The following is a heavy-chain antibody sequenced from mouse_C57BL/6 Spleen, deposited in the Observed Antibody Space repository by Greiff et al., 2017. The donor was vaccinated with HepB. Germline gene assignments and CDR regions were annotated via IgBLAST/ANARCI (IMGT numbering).Heavy chain of an antibody. CDR2: INPSNGGT. CDR1: GYTFTSYW. V-gene: IGHV1-53*01. D-gene: IGHD3-2*02. Sequence: QVHVKQPGTELVKPGASVKLSCKASGYTFTSYWMHWVKQRPGQGLEWIGNINPSNGGTNYNEKFKSKATLTVDKSSSTAYMQLSSLTSEDSAVYYCANQGGFYAMDYWGQGTSVTVSS. CDR3: ANQGGFYAMDY. J-gene: IGHJ4*01.